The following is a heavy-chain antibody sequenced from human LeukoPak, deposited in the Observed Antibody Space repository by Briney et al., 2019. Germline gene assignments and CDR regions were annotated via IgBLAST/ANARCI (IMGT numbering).Heavy chain of an antibody. Sequence: SETLSLTCTVSGGSISSSSYYWGWIRQPPGKGLEWIGGIYYSGSTYYNPSLKSRVTISVDTSKNQFSLKLSSVTAADTAVYYCARQAGPYSSSWYFPLFYYGMDVWGQGTTVTVSS. J-gene: IGHJ6*02. D-gene: IGHD6-13*01. CDR3: ARQAGPYSSSWYFPLFYYGMDV. V-gene: IGHV4-39*01. CDR2: IYYSGST. CDR1: GGSISSSSYY.